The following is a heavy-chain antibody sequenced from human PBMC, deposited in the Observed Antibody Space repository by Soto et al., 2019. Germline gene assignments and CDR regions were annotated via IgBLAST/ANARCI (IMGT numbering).Heavy chain of an antibody. J-gene: IGHJ4*02. CDR3: ARLRPYYYGSGSPSDY. V-gene: IGHV1-46*03. Sequence: ASVKVSCKASGYTFTSYYMHWVRQAPGQGLEWMGIINPSGGSTSYAQKFQGRVTMTRDTSTSTVYMELSSLRSEDTAVYYCARLRPYYYGSGSPSDYWGQGTLVTVSS. CDR2: INPSGGST. D-gene: IGHD3-10*01. CDR1: GYTFTSYY.